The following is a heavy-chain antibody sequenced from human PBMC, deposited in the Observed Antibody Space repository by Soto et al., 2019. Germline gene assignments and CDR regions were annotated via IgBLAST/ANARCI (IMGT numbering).Heavy chain of an antibody. Sequence: ASVKVSCKASGGTFSNSAIYWARQAPGQGLDWLGGFNPIFGAPYYAQTFQGRVTITADESSGTDYMDLSSLRSEYTAVYYCAVCNSTTYNWFDPWGQGTLVTVSS. J-gene: IGHJ5*02. CDR3: AVCNSTTYNWFDP. V-gene: IGHV1-69*13. CDR2: FNPIFGAP. D-gene: IGHD1-7*01. CDR1: GGTFSNSA.